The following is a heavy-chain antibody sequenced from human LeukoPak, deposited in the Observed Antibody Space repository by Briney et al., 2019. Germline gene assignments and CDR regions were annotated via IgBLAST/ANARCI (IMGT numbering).Heavy chain of an antibody. CDR1: GGSISSSSYY. Sequence: SETLSLTCTVSGGSISSSSYYWGWIRQPPGKGLEWIGSIYYSGSTYYNPSLKSRVTISVDTSKNQFSLKLSSVTAADTAVYYSARNYYTTYFDYWGQGTLVTVSS. J-gene: IGHJ4*02. CDR2: IYYSGST. D-gene: IGHD1-1*01. V-gene: IGHV4-39*01. CDR3: ARNYYTTYFDY.